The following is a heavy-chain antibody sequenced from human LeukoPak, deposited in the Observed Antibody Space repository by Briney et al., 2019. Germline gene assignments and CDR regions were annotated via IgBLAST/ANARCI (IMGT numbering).Heavy chain of an antibody. D-gene: IGHD2-2*01. J-gene: IGHJ4*01. CDR2: ISSSSSTI. Sequence: GGSLRLSCAASGFTFSSYSMNWVRQAPGKGLEWVSYISSSSSTIYYADSVKGRFTISRDNAKNSLYLQMNSLRAEDTAVYYCARDGNIVVVPAASHFDYWGQEPWSPSPQ. CDR3: ARDGNIVVVPAASHFDY. CDR1: GFTFSSYS. V-gene: IGHV3-48*01.